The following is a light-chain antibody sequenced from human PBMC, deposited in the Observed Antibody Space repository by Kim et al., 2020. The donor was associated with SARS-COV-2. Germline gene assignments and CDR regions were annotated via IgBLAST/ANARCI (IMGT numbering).Light chain of an antibody. Sequence: EIVMTQSPATLSVSPGERVTLSCRASQSISSNLAWYQQIPGQAPRLLIFGASTRATGIPARFSGSGSGTEFTLTINSLQSEDFAVYYCQHYNNWPTFGQGTKVDIK. J-gene: IGKJ1*01. CDR3: QHYNNWPT. CDR1: QSISSN. V-gene: IGKV3-15*01. CDR2: GAS.